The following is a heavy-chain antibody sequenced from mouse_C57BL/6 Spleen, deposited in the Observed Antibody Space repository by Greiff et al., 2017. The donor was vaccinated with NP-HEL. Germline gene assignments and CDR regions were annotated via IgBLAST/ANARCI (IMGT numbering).Heavy chain of an antibody. Sequence: QVQLQQPGAELVKPGASVKMSCKASGYTFTSYWITWVKQRPGQGLEWIGDIYPGSGSTNYNEKFKSKATLTVDTSSSTAYMQLSSLTSEDSAVYYCARRLGGRYYAMDYWGQGTSVTVSS. CDR2: IYPGSGST. CDR1: GYTFTSYW. D-gene: IGHD4-1*01. CDR3: ARRLGGRYYAMDY. V-gene: IGHV1-55*01. J-gene: IGHJ4*01.